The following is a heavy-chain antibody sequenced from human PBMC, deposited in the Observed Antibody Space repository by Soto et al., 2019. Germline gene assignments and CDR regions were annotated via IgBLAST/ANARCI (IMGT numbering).Heavy chain of an antibody. V-gene: IGHV1-18*04. D-gene: IGHD3-22*01. CDR1: GYTFTTYR. CDR2: ISAYNGNT. Sequence: ASVKVSCKASGYTFTTYRISWVRRAPEQGLEWMGWISAYNGNTNYAKKLQARSTMTTDTSTSTAYMELRTRRCDDTAVNYCARDSLAHDTYYYDSSGYYSDYGGQGTLVTVSS. J-gene: IGHJ4*02. CDR3: ARDSLAHDTYYYDSSGYYSDY.